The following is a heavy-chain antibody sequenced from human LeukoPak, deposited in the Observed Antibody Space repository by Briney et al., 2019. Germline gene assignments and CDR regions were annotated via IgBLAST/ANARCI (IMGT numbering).Heavy chain of an antibody. CDR2: VDADNSNT. V-gene: IGHV1-3*03. D-gene: IGHD3-22*01. CDR1: RCPFTSYV. Sequence: ASVKVSCKASRCPFTSYVIHGVRQAPGQRLDWMGWVDADNSNTKYSQEIQGTVSITRDTSASTAYMALNSLRSEDMAVYYCADVDYYYDTRFDYWGQGTLVTVSS. J-gene: IGHJ4*02. CDR3: ADVDYYYDTRFDY.